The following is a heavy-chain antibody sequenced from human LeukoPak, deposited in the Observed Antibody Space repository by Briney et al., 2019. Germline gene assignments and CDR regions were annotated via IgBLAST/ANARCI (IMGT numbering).Heavy chain of an antibody. CDR1: GYSFTNYW. Sequence: GASLQISCKGSGYSFTNYWISWVRQLPGKGLEWMGRIDPSDSYTTYSPSFQGHVTISADKSISTAYLQWSSLKASDTAMYYCARRTGSTDFDYWGQGTLVTVSS. CDR3: ARRTGSTDFDY. CDR2: IDPSDSYT. D-gene: IGHD1-7*01. V-gene: IGHV5-10-1*01. J-gene: IGHJ4*02.